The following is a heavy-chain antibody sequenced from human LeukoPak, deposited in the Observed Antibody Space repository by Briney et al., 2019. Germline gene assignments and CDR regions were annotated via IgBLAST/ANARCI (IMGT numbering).Heavy chain of an antibody. D-gene: IGHD3-22*01. CDR1: GYSFSSYW. Sequence: GESLKISCKGSGYSFSSYWIGWVRQMPGKGLEWMGIIYPGHSDTKYSPSFQGQVTMSADRSINTAYLQWSSLKASDTAIYYCARAPLDSSGNHWGVWLVPWGQGTLVTVSS. J-gene: IGHJ5*02. V-gene: IGHV5-51*01. CDR2: IYPGHSDT. CDR3: ARAPLDSSGNHWGVWLVP.